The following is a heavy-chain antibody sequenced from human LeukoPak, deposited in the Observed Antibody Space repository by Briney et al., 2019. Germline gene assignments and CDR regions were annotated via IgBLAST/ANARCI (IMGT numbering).Heavy chain of an antibody. CDR2: ITSSGGST. CDR3: VKGDYSGYTFPAFDY. V-gene: IGHV3-64D*06. D-gene: IGHD5-12*01. CDR1: GFTFSYYA. Sequence: QPGRSLRLSCSASGFTFSYYAMHWVRQAPGKGLEYVSGITSSGGSTCYTDSVKGRFTISRDNSNNTLYLQMSSLRAEDTAVYYCVKGDYSGYTFPAFDYWGQGTLVSVSS. J-gene: IGHJ4*02.